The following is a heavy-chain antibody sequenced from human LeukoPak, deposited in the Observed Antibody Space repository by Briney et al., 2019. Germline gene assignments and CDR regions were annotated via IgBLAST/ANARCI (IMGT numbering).Heavy chain of an antibody. CDR1: GFTFSSYA. D-gene: IGHD3-10*01. CDR3: ARNYFGSGSYPLPYYFDY. Sequence: GGSLRLSCAASGFTFSSYAMSWVRQAPGKGLEWVSIIRGTGGSANYADSVKGRFTISRDNSKNTLYLQMNSLRAEDTAVYYCARNYFGSGSYPLPYYFDYWGQGTLVTVSS. J-gene: IGHJ4*02. CDR2: IRGTGGSA. V-gene: IGHV3-23*01.